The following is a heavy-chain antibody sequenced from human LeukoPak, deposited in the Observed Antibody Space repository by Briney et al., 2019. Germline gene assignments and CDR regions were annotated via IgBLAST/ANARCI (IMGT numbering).Heavy chain of an antibody. J-gene: IGHJ6*02. D-gene: IGHD3-10*01. V-gene: IGHV3-43*01. CDR1: GFTVSSNY. CDR2: ISWDGGST. CDR3: AKDIGSPYYYYGMDV. Sequence: PGGSLRLSCAASGFTVSSNYMSWVRQAPGKGLEWVSLISWDGGSTYYADSVKGRFTISRDNSKNSLYLQMNSLRTEDTALYYCAKDIGSPYYYYGMDVWGQGTTVTVSS.